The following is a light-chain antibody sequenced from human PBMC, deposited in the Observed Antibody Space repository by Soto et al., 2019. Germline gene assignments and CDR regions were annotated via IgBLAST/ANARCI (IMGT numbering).Light chain of an antibody. Sequence: PGESATLSCRTSQPVSSNFLAWYQQKPGQAPRLLIYGVSSRASGIPDRFFGSGSGTDFTLTINRLEPEDFAVYYCQQRSKWPITFGQGTRLEIK. V-gene: IGKV3D-20*02. CDR2: GVS. J-gene: IGKJ5*01. CDR3: QQRSKWPIT. CDR1: QPVSSNF.